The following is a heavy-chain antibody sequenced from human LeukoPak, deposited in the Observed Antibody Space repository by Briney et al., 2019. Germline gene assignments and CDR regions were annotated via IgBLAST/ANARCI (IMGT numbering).Heavy chain of an antibody. Sequence: PGGSLRLSCAASGFTFSSYEMNWVRQAPGKGLEWISFISGNGSPIYYADSVKGRFTISRDNAKNSLYLQMNSLRAEDTAVYYCKGFIPYGMDVWGQGTTVTVSS. J-gene: IGHJ6*02. CDR1: GFTFSSYE. CDR2: ISGNGSPI. CDR3: KGFIPYGMDV. V-gene: IGHV3-48*03. D-gene: IGHD3-16*01.